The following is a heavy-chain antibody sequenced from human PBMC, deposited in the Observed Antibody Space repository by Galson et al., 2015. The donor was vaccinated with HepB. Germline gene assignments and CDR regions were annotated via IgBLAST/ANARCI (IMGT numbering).Heavy chain of an antibody. CDR3: ARQLITGTSFDI. CDR2: IWYDGSNK. J-gene: IGHJ3*02. V-gene: IGHV3-33*01. Sequence: SLRLSCAASGFTFSSYGMHWVRQAPGKGLEWVAVIWYDGSNKYYADSVKGRFTISRDNSKNTLYLQMNSLRAEDTAVYYCARQLITGTSFDIWGQGTMVTVSS. D-gene: IGHD1/OR15-1a*01. CDR1: GFTFSSYG.